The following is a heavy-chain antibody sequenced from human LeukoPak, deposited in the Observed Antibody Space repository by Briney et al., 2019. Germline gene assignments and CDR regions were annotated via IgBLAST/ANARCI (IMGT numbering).Heavy chain of an antibody. V-gene: IGHV3-23*01. CDR2: ISGSGSNT. J-gene: IGHJ4*02. D-gene: IGHD2-21*01. CDR1: GFTFSNYA. CDR3: ATEKGDSPDY. Sequence: GGSLRLSCAASGFTFSNYAMAWVRQAPGKGLEWVSGISGSGSNTYYAGSVKGRFTVSRDNSKNTLFLQINNLRAEDTAVYYCATEKGDSPDYWGQGTLVTVSS.